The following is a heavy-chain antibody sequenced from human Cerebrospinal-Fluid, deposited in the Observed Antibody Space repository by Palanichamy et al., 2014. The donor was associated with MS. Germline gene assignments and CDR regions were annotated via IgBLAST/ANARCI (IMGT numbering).Heavy chain of an antibody. CDR2: INHSGST. D-gene: IGHD6-6*01. J-gene: IGHJ4*02. CDR1: GGSFNDYY. Sequence: QVQLQQWGAGLLEPSETLSLTCAVYGGSFNDYYWSWVRQPPGKGLEWIGEINHSGSTNYNPSLESRVTISVDTSKNQFSLKLSSATVADTAVYYCARGGACRADSCSILGFDSWGQGTLVTVSS. CDR3: ARGGACRADSCSILGFDS. V-gene: IGHV4-34*02.